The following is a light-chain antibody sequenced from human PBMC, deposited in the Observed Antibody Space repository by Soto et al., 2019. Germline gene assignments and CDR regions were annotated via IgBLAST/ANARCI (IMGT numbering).Light chain of an antibody. V-gene: IGKV3-15*01. CDR2: GTS. CDR3: QQYNSWLRT. Sequence: EIMMTRSPATLSVSPGERATLSCRASQSVSSNLAWYQQKPGQAPRLLIYGTSTRATGIPARFSGSGSGTEFTLTISSLQSEDFAVYYCQQYNSWLRTFGQGTKVEIK. CDR1: QSVSSN. J-gene: IGKJ1*01.